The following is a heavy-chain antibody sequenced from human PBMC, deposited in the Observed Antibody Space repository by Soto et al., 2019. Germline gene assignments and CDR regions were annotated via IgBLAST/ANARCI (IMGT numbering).Heavy chain of an antibody. V-gene: IGHV1-18*01. Sequence: ASVKVSCKASGYTFTSYGTSWVRQAPGQGLEWMGWISAYNGNTNYAQKLQGRVTMTTDTSTSTAYMELRSLRSDDTAVYYCARDQVGATGSGHYYYGMDVWGQGTTVTVSS. CDR3: ARDQVGATGSGHYYYGMDV. J-gene: IGHJ6*02. CDR1: GYTFTSYG. D-gene: IGHD1-26*01. CDR2: ISAYNGNT.